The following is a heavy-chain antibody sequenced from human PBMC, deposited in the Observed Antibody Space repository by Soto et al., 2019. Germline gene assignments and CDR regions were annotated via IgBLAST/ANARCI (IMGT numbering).Heavy chain of an antibody. J-gene: IGHJ5*02. CDR2: IYYSGST. V-gene: IGHV4-31*03. CDR3: ARGLGYCSSTRGSWFDP. D-gene: IGHD2-2*01. CDR1: GGSISSGGYY. Sequence: QVQLQESGPGLVKPSQTLSLTCTVSGGSISSGGYYWSWIRQHPVKGLEWIGYIYYSGSTYYNPSLKSRVTISVDTANNQFSLKLSSVTAADTAVYYCARGLGYCSSTRGSWFDPWGQGTLVTVSS.